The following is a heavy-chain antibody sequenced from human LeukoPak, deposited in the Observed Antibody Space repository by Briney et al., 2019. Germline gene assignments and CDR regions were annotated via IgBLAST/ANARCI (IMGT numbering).Heavy chain of an antibody. D-gene: IGHD2-15*01. Sequence: PGGSLRLSCAASGFTFRSYVMSWARLAPGKGLEWVSGLNTDGAWIYYADSVEGRFTISRDNSENTLYLQMNSLRVEDTAIYYCAKSTAPCSRGSCYSALESWGQGTLVTVSS. CDR3: AKSTAPCSRGSCYSALES. J-gene: IGHJ4*02. V-gene: IGHV3-23*01. CDR2: LNTDGAWI. CDR1: GFTFRSYV.